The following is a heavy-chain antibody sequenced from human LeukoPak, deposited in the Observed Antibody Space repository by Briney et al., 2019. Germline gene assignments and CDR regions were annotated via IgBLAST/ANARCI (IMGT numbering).Heavy chain of an antibody. CDR2: ISGDGGET. Sequence: PGGSLRLSCAASGFTFDDYAMHWVRQAPGKGLEWVSLISGDGGETYYADSVKGRFTISRDNSKNSPYLQIHSLRSEDTALYYCAKPRVRSKWAGLGYWGQGALVTLSS. CDR1: GFTFDDYA. CDR3: AKPRVRSKWAGLGY. D-gene: IGHD6-19*01. V-gene: IGHV3-43*02. J-gene: IGHJ4*02.